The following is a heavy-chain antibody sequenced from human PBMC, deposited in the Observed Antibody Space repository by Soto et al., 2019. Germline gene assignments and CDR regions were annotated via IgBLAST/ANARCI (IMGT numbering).Heavy chain of an antibody. V-gene: IGHV3-53*01. CDR3: ARDTAMANYYYYGMDV. J-gene: IGHJ6*02. CDR1: GFTVSSNY. CDR2: IYSGGST. Sequence: GGSLRLSCAASGFTVSSNYMIWVRQAPGKGLEWVSVIYSGGSTYYADSVKGRFTISRDNSKNKLYLQMNSLRAEDTAVYYCARDTAMANYYYYGMDVWGQGTTVTVSS. D-gene: IGHD5-18*01.